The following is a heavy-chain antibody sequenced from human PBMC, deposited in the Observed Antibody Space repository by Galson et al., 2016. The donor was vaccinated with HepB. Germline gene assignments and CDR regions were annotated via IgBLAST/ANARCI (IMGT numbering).Heavy chain of an antibody. J-gene: IGHJ2*01. D-gene: IGHD6-19*01. V-gene: IGHV3-74*01. CDR2: INSDGSST. CDR3: ARIRDPHFIAVAEWYFDL. CDR1: GFTFSSYW. Sequence: SLRLSCAASGFTFSSYWMHWVRQAPGKGLVWVSVINSDGSSTSYEDSAKGRLSISRDNAKNTLYPQMNSLRAEDTAVYYCARIRDPHFIAVAEWYFDLCGRGTLVTVAS.